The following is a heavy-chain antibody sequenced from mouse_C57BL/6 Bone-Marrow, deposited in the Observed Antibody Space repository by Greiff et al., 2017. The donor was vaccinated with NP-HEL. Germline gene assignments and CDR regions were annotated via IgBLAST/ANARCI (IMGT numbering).Heavy chain of an antibody. CDR2: ISYDGSN. CDR3: ARERLGLYYFDY. CDR1: GYSITSGYY. V-gene: IGHV3-6*01. J-gene: IGHJ2*01. D-gene: IGHD4-1*01. Sequence: EVQVVESGPGLVKPSQSLSLTCSVTGYSITSGYYWNWIRQFPGNKLEWMGYISYDGSNNYNPSLKNRISITRDTSKNQFFLKLNSVTTEDTATYYCARERLGLYYFDYWGQGTTLTVSS.